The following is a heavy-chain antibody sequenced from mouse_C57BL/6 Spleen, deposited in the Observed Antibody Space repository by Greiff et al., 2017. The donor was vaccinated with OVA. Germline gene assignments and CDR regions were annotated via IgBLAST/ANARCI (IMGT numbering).Heavy chain of an antibody. CDR1: GFTFSSYG. D-gene: IGHD2-5*01. CDR3: ARQGYYSNYNYAMDY. V-gene: IGHV5-6*01. Sequence: EVMLVESGGDLVKPGGSLKLSCAASGFTFSSYGMSWVRQTPDKRLEWVATISSGGSYTYYPDSVKGRFTISRDNAKNTLYLQMSSLKSEDTAMYYCARQGYYSNYNYAMDYWGQGTSVTVSS. CDR2: ISSGGSYT. J-gene: IGHJ4*01.